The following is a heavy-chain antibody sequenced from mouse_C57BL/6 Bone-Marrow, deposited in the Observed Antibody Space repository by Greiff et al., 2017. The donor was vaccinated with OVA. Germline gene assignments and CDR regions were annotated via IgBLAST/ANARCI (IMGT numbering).Heavy chain of an antibody. V-gene: IGHV14-4*01. Sequence: EVQLQQSGAELVRPGASVKLSCTASGFNIKDDYMHWVKQRPEQGLEWIGWIDPENGDTEYASKFQGKATITADTSSNTAYPQLSSLTSEDTAVYYCTPFGTTVKEAAYWGQGTLVTVSA. CDR1: GFNIKDDY. CDR3: TPFGTTVKEAAY. J-gene: IGHJ3*01. CDR2: IDPENGDT. D-gene: IGHD1-1*01.